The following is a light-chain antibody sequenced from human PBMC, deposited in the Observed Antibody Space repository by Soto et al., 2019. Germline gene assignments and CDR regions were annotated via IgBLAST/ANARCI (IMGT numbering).Light chain of an antibody. CDR2: DAS. J-gene: IGKJ1*01. CDR3: HQYKTYWT. Sequence: DIQMTQSPSTLSASLGDRVTITCRASQSISSLLAWYQQKPGKAPKLLIYDASTLQSGVPSRFSGSGSGTEFTLTISSLQPDDFATYYCHQYKTYWTFGHGTKVDI. CDR1: QSISSL. V-gene: IGKV1-5*01.